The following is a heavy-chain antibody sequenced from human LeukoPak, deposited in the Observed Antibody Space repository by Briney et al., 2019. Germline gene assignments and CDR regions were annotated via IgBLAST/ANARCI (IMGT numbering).Heavy chain of an antibody. J-gene: IGHJ4*02. CDR1: GYTLTELS. V-gene: IGHV1-24*01. CDR2: FDPEDGET. Sequence: ASVKVSCKVSGYTLTELSMHWVRQAPGKGLEWMGGFDPEDGETIYAQKLQGRVTMTTDTSTSTAYMELRSLRSDDTAVYYCARDSITMIVVVNPPFDYWGQGTLVTVSS. D-gene: IGHD3-22*01. CDR3: ARDSITMIVVVNPPFDY.